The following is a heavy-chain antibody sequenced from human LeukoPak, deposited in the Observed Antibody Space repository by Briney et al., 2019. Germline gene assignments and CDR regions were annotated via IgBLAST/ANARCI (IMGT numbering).Heavy chain of an antibody. J-gene: IGHJ4*02. Sequence: GGSLRLSCAASGFTLTNYAMNWVRQAPGKGLEWVSTISGSGGDTVYADSVRGRFTISRDNSKNTLYLQMDSLRAEDTAVYYCARDPGYGLGVDYGDYWGQGTLVTVSS. V-gene: IGHV3-23*01. D-gene: IGHD3-10*01. CDR1: GFTLTNYA. CDR3: ARDPGYGLGVDYGDY. CDR2: ISGSGGDT.